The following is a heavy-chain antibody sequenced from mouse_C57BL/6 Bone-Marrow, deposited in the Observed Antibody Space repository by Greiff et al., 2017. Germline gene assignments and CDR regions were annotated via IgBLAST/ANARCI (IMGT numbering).Heavy chain of an antibody. V-gene: IGHV1-26*01. CDR3: GYGSSYDYYAMDY. J-gene: IGHJ4*01. CDR2: INPNNGGT. D-gene: IGHD1-1*01. CDR1: GYTFTDYY. Sequence: EVQLQQSGPELVKPGSSVKISCKASGYTFTDYYMNWVKQSHGKSLEWIGDINPNNGGTSYNQKFKGKATLTVDKSSSTAYMELRSLTSEDSAVYYCGYGSSYDYYAMDYWGQGTSVTVSS.